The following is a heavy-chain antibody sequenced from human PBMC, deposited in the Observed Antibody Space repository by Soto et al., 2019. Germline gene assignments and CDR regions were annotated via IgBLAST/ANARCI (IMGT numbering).Heavy chain of an antibody. CDR1: GGSVSSGSYY. V-gene: IGHV4-61*01. Sequence: SETLSLTCTVSGGSVSSGSYYWSWIRQPPGKGLEWIGYIYYSGSTNYNPSLKSRVTISVDTSKNQFSLKLSSVTTADTAVYYCARDLGGYKDIDYWGQGTLVNVS. CDR2: IYYSGST. J-gene: IGHJ4*02. CDR3: ARDLGGYKDIDY. D-gene: IGHD5-12*01.